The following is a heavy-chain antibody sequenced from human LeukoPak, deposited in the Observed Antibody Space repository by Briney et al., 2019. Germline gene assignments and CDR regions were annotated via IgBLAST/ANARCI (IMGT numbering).Heavy chain of an antibody. CDR1: GFTFSSYA. V-gene: IGHV3-64*01. Sequence: GGSLRLSCAASGFTFSSYAMHWVRQAPGKGLEYVSAISSNGGSTYYANSVKGRFTISRDNSKNTLYLQMGSLRAEDMAVYYCARGRSSSWYDDAFDIWGQGTMVTVSS. D-gene: IGHD6-13*01. J-gene: IGHJ3*02. CDR2: ISSNGGST. CDR3: ARGRSSSWYDDAFDI.